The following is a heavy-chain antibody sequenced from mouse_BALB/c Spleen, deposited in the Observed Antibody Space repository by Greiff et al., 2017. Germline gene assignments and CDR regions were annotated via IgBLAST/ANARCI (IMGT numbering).Heavy chain of an antibody. J-gene: IGHJ1*01. V-gene: IGHV5-17*02. CDR2: ISSGSSTI. Sequence: EVQLVESGGGLVQPGGSRKLSCAASGFTFSSFGMHWVRQAPEKGLEWVAYISSGSSTIYYADTLKGRFTISRVNPKNTLFLQMTSLRSEDTAMSDCAWCIITAATPYFDVWGAGTTVTVSS. CDR3: AWCIITAATPYFDV. CDR1: GFTFSSFG. D-gene: IGHD1-2*01.